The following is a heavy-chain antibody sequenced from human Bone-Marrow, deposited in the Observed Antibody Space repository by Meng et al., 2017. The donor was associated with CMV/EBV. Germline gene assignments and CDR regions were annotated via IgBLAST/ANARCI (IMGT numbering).Heavy chain of an antibody. J-gene: IGHJ4*02. V-gene: IGHV4-34*01. CDR2: INHSGST. CDR3: ARGEVGASRGLFDY. D-gene: IGHD1-26*01. Sequence: GSLRLSCAVYGGSFSGYYWSWIRQPPGKGLEWIGEINHSGSTNYNPSLKSRVTISVDTSKNQFSLKLSSVTAADTAVYYCARGEVGASRGLFDYWGQGMLVTVSS. CDR1: GGSFSGYY.